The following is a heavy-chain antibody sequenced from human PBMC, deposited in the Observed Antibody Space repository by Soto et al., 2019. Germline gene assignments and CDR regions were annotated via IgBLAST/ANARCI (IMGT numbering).Heavy chain of an antibody. J-gene: IGHJ4*02. Sequence: KPSETLSLTCTVSGASINSGGYYWSWIRQLPGKGLEWIGYIYFSGSTYYNPSLESRVTISLDTSQNQFSLKLSSVTAADTAVYYCASGKAWEVLLAYWGQGTLVTVSS. D-gene: IGHD1-26*01. CDR3: ASGKAWEVLLAY. V-gene: IGHV4-31*03. CDR1: GASINSGGYY. CDR2: IYFSGST.